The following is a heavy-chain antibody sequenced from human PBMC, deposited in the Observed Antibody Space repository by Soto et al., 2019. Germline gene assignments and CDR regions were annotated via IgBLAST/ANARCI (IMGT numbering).Heavy chain of an antibody. CDR3: AGVRGVNWFDP. Sequence: QVQLQESGPGLVKPSQTLSLTCTVSGGSISSGGYYWSWIRQHPGKGLEWIGYIYYSGSTYYNPSLKRRVTIAVDPSKNQFSLKLSSVTAADTAVYYCAGVRGVNWFDPWGQGTLVTVSS. V-gene: IGHV4-31*03. CDR1: GGSISSGGYY. CDR2: IYYSGST. D-gene: IGHD3-10*01. J-gene: IGHJ5*02.